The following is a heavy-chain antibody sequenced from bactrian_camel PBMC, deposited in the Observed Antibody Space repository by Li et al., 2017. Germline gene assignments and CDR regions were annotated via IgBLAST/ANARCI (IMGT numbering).Heavy chain of an antibody. J-gene: IGHJ4*01. CDR1: GIIFGSCG. Sequence: HVQLVESGGGSVQAGGSLKLSCAVSGIIFGSCGMGWYRQAPGKGLEWVSMINSGSGSTYVSDSVKGRFTISRDNAKNTLYLQMNNLKPEDTANYYCATEGPPCGTRQWEPGTQVTVS. CDR2: INSGSGST. D-gene: IGHD2*01. V-gene: IGHV3S1*01.